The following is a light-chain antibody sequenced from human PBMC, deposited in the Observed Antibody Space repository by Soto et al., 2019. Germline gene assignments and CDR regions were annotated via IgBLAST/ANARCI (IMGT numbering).Light chain of an antibody. J-gene: IGKJ1*01. Sequence: EIVLTQSPNTLSLSPGERATLSCTASQSLSSSYLAWYQQKPGQAPRLLVYGESGRATGIPDRFSGGGSGADFALTISRLEPGDSAMYYCQQYGSSPQTFGQGTKVEIK. CDR3: QQYGSSPQT. CDR1: QSLSSSY. CDR2: GES. V-gene: IGKV3-20*01.